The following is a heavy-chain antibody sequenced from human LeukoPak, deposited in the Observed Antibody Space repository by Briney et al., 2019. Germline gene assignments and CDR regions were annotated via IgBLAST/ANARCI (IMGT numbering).Heavy chain of an antibody. D-gene: IGHD3-3*01. CDR2: VKRDGSEK. CDR3: AKYDVWSGFSYDC. CDR1: GFTFSSFW. J-gene: IGHJ4*02. V-gene: IGHV3-7*01. Sequence: GGSLRLSCAASGFTFSSFWMSWVRQASGKGLEWVANVKRDGSEKYYVDSLKGRFTISRDNAKNSLYLEMNSLTVEDTAVYYCAKYDVWSGFSYDCWGQGTLVTVSS.